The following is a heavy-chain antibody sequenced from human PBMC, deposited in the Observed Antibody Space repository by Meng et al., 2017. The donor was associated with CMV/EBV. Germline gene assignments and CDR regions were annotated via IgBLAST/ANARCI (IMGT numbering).Heavy chain of an antibody. CDR3: ALRGSSGYWDAFDI. CDR1: GYTFTSYD. V-gene: IGHV1-8*01. Sequence: VSVKVSCKASGYTFTSYDINWVRQATGQGLEWMGWMNPNSGNTGYAQKFQGRVTMTRNTSISTAYMGLSSLRSEDTAVYYCALRGSSGYWDAFDIWGQGTMVTVSS. J-gene: IGHJ3*02. CDR2: MNPNSGNT. D-gene: IGHD3-22*01.